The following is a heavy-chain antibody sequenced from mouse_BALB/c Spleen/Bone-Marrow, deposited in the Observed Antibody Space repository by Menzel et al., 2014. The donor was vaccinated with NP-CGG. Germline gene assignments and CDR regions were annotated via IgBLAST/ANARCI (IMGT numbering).Heavy chain of an antibody. CDR3: ARHAEVRRDATDY. CDR1: GFTFSDYY. V-gene: IGHV5-12*02. D-gene: IGHD2-14*01. J-gene: IGHJ4*01. Sequence: EVKLVESGGGLVQPGGSLKLSCATSGFTFSDYYMYWVRQTPEKRLEWVAYISNGGGSTYYPDTVKGRFTISRDNAKNALYLQMSRLKSEDTAMYYCARHAEVRRDATDYWGQGTSVTVSS. CDR2: ISNGGGST.